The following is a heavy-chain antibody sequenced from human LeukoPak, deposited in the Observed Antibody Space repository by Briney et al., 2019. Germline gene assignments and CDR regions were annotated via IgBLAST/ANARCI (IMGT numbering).Heavy chain of an antibody. J-gene: IGHJ4*02. CDR1: GFSFSSYA. Sequence: GGSLRLSCAASGFSFSSYAMTWARQAPVKGLEWVSAISGDGTRTYYADSVKGRFTISRDNSKNTLYLQMSSLRAEDTVMYYCAREGDSGYYPYWGQGILVTVSS. V-gene: IGHV3-23*01. D-gene: IGHD3-22*01. CDR2: ISGDGTRT. CDR3: AREGDSGYYPY.